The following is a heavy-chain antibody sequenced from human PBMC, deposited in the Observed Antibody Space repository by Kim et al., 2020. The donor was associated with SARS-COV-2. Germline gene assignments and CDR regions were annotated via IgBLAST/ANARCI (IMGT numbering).Heavy chain of an antibody. D-gene: IGHD1-1*01. V-gene: IGHV1-8*01. Sequence: ASVKVSCKASGYTFTSYDINWVRQATGQGLEWMGWMNPNSGNTGYAQKFQGRVTMTRNTSISTAYMELSSLRSEDTAVYYCARGSLQPLGGRTRHPNWFDPWGQGTLVTVSS. CDR3: ARGSLQPLGGRTRHPNWFDP. CDR1: GYTFTSYD. CDR2: MNPNSGNT. J-gene: IGHJ5*02.